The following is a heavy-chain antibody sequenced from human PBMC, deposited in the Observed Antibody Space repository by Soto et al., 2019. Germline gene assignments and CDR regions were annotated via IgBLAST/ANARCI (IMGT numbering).Heavy chain of an antibody. J-gene: IGHJ6*02. CDR1: GGSVSSSSC. CDR2: IYHSGTF. CDR3: VRSVPAATWAYNGMDV. V-gene: IGHV4-4*02. D-gene: IGHD2-2*01. Sequence: QVRLKESGPGLVKPSGTLSLTCAVSGGSVSSSSCWICVRHAPRKGLEWIGEIYHSGTFNYNPSLASRVSVSVDESRNQVSLTLNSVTAADTAIYYCVRSVPAATWAYNGMDVWGQGTTVTVSS.